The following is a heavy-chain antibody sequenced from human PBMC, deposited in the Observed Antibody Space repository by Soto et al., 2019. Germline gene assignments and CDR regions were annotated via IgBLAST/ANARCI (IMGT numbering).Heavy chain of an antibody. Sequence: EVQLVESGGGLIQPGGSLRLSCEASGFTVKNYQMNWVRQAPGKGLEWVSVIYSGGVTYYPDSVKGRFTIIRDTSKNAVYLQMNSLGADDTAIYYCARDPSTTGYYGLDVWGQGTTVTVSS. CDR3: ARDPSTTGYYGLDV. J-gene: IGHJ6*02. CDR1: GFTVKNYQ. V-gene: IGHV3-53*01. CDR2: IYSGGVT.